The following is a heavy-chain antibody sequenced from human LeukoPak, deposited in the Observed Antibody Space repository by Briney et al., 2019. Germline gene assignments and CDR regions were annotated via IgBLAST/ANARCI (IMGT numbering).Heavy chain of an antibody. CDR3: ARLYYFGSGSFGYFDY. Sequence: GESLKISCKGSGYSLTSYWFGWLRQMPGKGLEWMGIIYPGDSETRYSPSFQGQVTISADKSIRTAYLQWSSLKASDTAVYYCARLYYFGSGSFGYFDYWGQGTLVTVSS. V-gene: IGHV5-51*01. CDR2: IYPGDSET. D-gene: IGHD3-10*01. CDR1: GYSLTSYW. J-gene: IGHJ4*02.